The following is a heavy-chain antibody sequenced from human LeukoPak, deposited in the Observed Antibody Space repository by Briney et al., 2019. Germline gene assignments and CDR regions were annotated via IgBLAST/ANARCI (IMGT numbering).Heavy chain of an antibody. CDR1: GGSFSGYY. Sequence: SETLSLTCAVYGGSFSGYYWSWIRQPPGKGLEWTGEINLSVSTHYNPSLKSRDTLSGDTCKNQFSLKLSSVTAADTAVYFCARVGYSYVINDWSRTGLGAYPTKYYYHMDVWGKGTTVTVSS. D-gene: IGHD5-18*01. CDR3: ARVGYSYVINDWSRTGLGAYPTKYYYHMDV. V-gene: IGHV4-34*01. CDR2: INLSVST. J-gene: IGHJ6*03.